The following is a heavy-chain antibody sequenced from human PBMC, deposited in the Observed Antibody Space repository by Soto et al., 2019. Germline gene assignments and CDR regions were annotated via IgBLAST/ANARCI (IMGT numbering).Heavy chain of an antibody. V-gene: IGHV4-59*01. CDR3: ARGRMAITFGGVIDPPYYFDY. Sequence: SETLSLTCTVSGGSISSYYWSWIRQPPGKGLEWIGYIYYSGSTNYNPSLKSRVTISVDTSKNQFSLKLSSVTAADTAVYYCARGRMAITFGGVIDPPYYFDYWGQGTLVTVSS. CDR1: GGSISSYY. D-gene: IGHD3-16*02. J-gene: IGHJ4*02. CDR2: IYYSGST.